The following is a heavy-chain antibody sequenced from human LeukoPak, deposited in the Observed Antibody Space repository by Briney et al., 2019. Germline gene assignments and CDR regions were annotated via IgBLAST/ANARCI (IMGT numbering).Heavy chain of an antibody. Sequence: GSLRLSCAASGFTFSSYAMSWVRQAPGKGLEWVSAISGSGGSTYYADSVKGRFTISRDNSKNTLYLQMNSLRAEDTAVYYCAKADYYYDSSGPLGYWGQGTLVTVSS. D-gene: IGHD3-22*01. CDR1: GFTFSSYA. CDR3: AKADYYYDSSGPLGY. J-gene: IGHJ4*02. CDR2: ISGSGGST. V-gene: IGHV3-23*01.